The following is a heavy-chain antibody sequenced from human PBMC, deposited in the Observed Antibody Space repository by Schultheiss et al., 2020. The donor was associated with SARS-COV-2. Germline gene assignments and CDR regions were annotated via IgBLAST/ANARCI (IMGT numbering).Heavy chain of an antibody. D-gene: IGHD3-10*01. CDR2: IYYSGST. CDR3: ARSWFGDMS. Sequence: SETLSLTCTVSGGSISSYYWSWIRQPPGKGLEWIGSIYYSGSTYYNPSLKSRVTMSVDTSKNQFSLKLSSVTAADTAVYYCARSWFGDMSWGQGTLVTVSS. V-gene: IGHV4-59*04. J-gene: IGHJ4*02. CDR1: GGSISSYY.